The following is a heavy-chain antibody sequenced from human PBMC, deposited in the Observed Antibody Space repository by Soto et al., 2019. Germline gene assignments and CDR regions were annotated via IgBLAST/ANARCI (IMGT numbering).Heavy chain of an antibody. Sequence: LSLTCTVSGGSISSGDYYWSWIRQPPGKGLEWIGYIYYSGSTYYNPSLKSRVTISVDTSKNQFSLKLSSVTAADTAVYYCARVPDYYDSSGYYSKWFDPWGQGTLVTVSS. V-gene: IGHV4-30-4*01. CDR2: IYYSGST. D-gene: IGHD3-22*01. CDR3: ARVPDYYDSSGYYSKWFDP. CDR1: GGSISSGDYY. J-gene: IGHJ5*02.